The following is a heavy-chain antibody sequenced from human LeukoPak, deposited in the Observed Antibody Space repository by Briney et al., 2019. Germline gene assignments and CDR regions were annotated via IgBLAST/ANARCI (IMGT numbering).Heavy chain of an antibody. Sequence: GASVKVSCGASGYTFTTYAINWVRQAPGQGLEYMGWIRTNTGSPTYAQGFTGRFVFSLDTSVNTAYLQINSLKAEDTAVYYCAKDLDSAAFDIWGQGTMVTVSS. J-gene: IGHJ3*02. V-gene: IGHV7-4-1*02. D-gene: IGHD2-15*01. CDR1: GYTFTTYA. CDR3: AKDLDSAAFDI. CDR2: IRTNTGSP.